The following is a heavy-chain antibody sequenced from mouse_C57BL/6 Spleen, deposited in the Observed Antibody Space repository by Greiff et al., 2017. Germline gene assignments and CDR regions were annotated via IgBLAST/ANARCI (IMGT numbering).Heavy chain of an antibody. CDR3: ARYPITTVVATDYAMDY. D-gene: IGHD1-1*01. Sequence: VQGVESGAELVMPGASVKLSCKASGYTFTSYWMHWVKQRPGQGLEWIGEIDPSDSYTNYNQKFKGKSTLTVDKSSSTAYMQLSSLTSEDSAVYYCARYPITTVVATDYAMDYWGQGTSVTVSS. CDR1: GYTFTSYW. V-gene: IGHV1-69*01. CDR2: IDPSDSYT. J-gene: IGHJ4*01.